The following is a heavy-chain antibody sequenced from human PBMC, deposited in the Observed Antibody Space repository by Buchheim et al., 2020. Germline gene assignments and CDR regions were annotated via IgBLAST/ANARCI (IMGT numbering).Heavy chain of an antibody. D-gene: IGHD6-13*01. CDR2: ISYDGSNK. CDR1: GFTFSSFD. Sequence: QVQLVESGGGVVQPGRSLRLSCAASGFTFSSFDMHWVRQAPGKGLEWVAVISYDGSNKYYADSVKGRFTISRDNSKNTLYLQMNSLRAEDTAVYYCASSMGGYSSSWYESWFDPWGQGTL. J-gene: IGHJ5*02. V-gene: IGHV3-30*03. CDR3: ASSMGGYSSSWYESWFDP.